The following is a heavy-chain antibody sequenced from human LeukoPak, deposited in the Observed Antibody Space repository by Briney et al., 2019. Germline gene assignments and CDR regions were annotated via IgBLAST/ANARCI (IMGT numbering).Heavy chain of an antibody. D-gene: IGHD2-15*01. CDR3: ARGYCSGGSCYSAYYYYYYMDV. J-gene: IGHJ6*03. CDR2: IYHSGST. Sequence: PSGTLSLTCAVSGGSISSSNWWSWVRQPPGKGLEWIGEIYHSGSTNYNPSLKSRVTISVDKSKNQFSLKLSSVTAADTAVYYCARGYCSGGSCYSAYYYYYYMDVWGKGTTVTVSS. V-gene: IGHV4-4*02. CDR1: GGSISSSNW.